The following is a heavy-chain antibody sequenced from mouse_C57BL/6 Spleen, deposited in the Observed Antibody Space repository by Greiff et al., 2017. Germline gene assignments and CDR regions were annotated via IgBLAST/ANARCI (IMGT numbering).Heavy chain of an antibody. CDR2: IYPGDGDT. Sequence: QVHVKQSGPELVKPGASVKISCKASGYAFSSSWMNWVKQRPGKGLEWIGRIYPGDGDTNYNGKFKGKATLTADKSSSTAYMQLSSLTSEDSAVYFCAREATVYFDYWGQGTTLTVSS. V-gene: IGHV1-82*01. CDR1: GYAFSSSW. CDR3: AREATVYFDY. J-gene: IGHJ2*01. D-gene: IGHD1-1*01.